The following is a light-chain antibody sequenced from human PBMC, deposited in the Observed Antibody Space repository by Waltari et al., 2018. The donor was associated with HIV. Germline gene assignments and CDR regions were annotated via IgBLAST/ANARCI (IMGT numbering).Light chain of an antibody. CDR1: QTVSSAF. CDR3: QQYGGSPRT. J-gene: IGKJ1*01. V-gene: IGKV3-20*01. CDR2: GAS. Sequence: EIVLTQSPGTLSLSSGERATLSCRASQTVSSAFLAWYQQKPGQAPRLLIYGASSRVIGIPDRFNGTGSGTDFSLTISRLEPEDSAVYYCQQYGGSPRTFGQGAKVEIK.